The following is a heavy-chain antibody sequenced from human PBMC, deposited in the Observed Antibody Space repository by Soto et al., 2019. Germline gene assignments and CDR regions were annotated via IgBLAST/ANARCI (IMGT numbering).Heavy chain of an antibody. D-gene: IGHD7-27*01. Sequence: GGSLGLSCAASGFTFTIFAMSWVRQSPGKGLEWVSTISGSGGSTYYADAVKGRFTISRDNSMGTLYLQMKSLRVEDTAIYYCAKEVSLGSTVDLGYWGQGTLVTASS. V-gene: IGHV3-23*01. CDR1: GFTFTIFA. J-gene: IGHJ4*02. CDR2: ISGSGGST. CDR3: AKEVSLGSTVDLGY.